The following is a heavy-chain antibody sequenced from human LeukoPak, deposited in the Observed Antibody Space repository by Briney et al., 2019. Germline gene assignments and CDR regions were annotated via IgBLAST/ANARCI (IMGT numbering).Heavy chain of an antibody. CDR1: GGSISSSSYY. V-gene: IGHV4-39*07. J-gene: IGHJ4*02. D-gene: IGHD3-16*02. CDR3: ARLLRLGELSLLGRVDY. Sequence: SETLSLTCTVSGGSISSSSYYWGWIRQPPGKGLEWIGSIYYSGSTYYNPSLKSRVTISVDTSKNQFSLKLSSVTAADTAVYYCARLLRLGELSLLGRVDYWGQGTLVTVSS. CDR2: IYYSGST.